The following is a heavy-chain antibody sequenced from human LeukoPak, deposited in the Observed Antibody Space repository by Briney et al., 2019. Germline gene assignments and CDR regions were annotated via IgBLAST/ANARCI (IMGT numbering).Heavy chain of an antibody. Sequence: PSETLSLTCTVSGGSISSYYWSWIRQPPGKGLEWIGYIYYSGSTNYNPSLKSRVTISVDTSKNQFSLKLSSVTAADTAVYYCARESGSKAQYDYWGQGTLVTVSS. CDR2: IYYSGST. CDR3: ARESGSKAQYDY. CDR1: GGSISSYY. D-gene: IGHD2-15*01. J-gene: IGHJ4*02. V-gene: IGHV4-59*12.